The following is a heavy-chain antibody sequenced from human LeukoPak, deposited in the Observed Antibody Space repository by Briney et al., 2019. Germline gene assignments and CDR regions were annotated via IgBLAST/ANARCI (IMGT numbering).Heavy chain of an antibody. J-gene: IGHJ6*04. CDR3: TTDLYDILTDRFYYYYGMDV. CDR2: ISYDGSNK. Sequence: GRSLRLSCAASGFTFSSYGMHWVRQAPGKGLERVAVISYDGSNKYYADSVKGRFTISRDNSKNTLYLQMNSLKTEDTAVYYCTTDLYDILTDRFYYYYGMDVWGKGTTVTVSS. CDR1: GFTFSSYG. D-gene: IGHD3-9*01. V-gene: IGHV3-30*03.